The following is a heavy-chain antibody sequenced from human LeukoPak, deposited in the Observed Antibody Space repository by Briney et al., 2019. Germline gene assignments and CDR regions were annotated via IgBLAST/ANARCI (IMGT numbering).Heavy chain of an antibody. D-gene: IGHD4-17*01. CDR3: ASHYGLGPFDY. J-gene: IGHJ4*02. Sequence: SETLSLTCAVSGYSISSGYYWGWIRQPPGKGLEWIGSIYHSGSTYYNPSLKSRVTISVDMSKNQFSLKLSSVTAADTAVYYCASHYGLGPFDYWGQGTLVTVSS. CDR2: IYHSGST. V-gene: IGHV4-38-2*01. CDR1: GYSISSGYY.